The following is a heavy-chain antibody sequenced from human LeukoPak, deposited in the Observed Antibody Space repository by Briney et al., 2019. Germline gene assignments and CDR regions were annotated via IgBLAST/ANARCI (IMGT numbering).Heavy chain of an antibody. Sequence: SETLSLTCAVYGGSFSGYYWSWIRQPPGKGLEWIGEINHSGSTNYNPSLKSRVTISVDTSKNQFSLKLSSVTAADTAVYYCARVGDHYDSSGYPSYYFDYWGQGTLVTVSS. CDR3: ARVGDHYDSSGYPSYYFDY. V-gene: IGHV4-34*01. J-gene: IGHJ4*02. CDR2: INHSGST. CDR1: GGSFSGYY. D-gene: IGHD3-22*01.